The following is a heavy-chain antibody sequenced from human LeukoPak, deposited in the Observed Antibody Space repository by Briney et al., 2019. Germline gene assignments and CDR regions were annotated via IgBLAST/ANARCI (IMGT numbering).Heavy chain of an antibody. D-gene: IGHD5-12*01. CDR2: IYYSGST. CDR3: ARDSRDGYNWDAFDI. J-gene: IGHJ3*02. V-gene: IGHV4-59*01. Sequence: SETLSLTCAVYGGSFSGYYWSWIRQPPGEGLEWIGHIYYSGSTNYNPSLKSRVTISVDTSKNQFSLKLSSVTAADTAVYYCARDSRDGYNWDAFDIWGQGTMVTVSS. CDR1: GGSFSGYY.